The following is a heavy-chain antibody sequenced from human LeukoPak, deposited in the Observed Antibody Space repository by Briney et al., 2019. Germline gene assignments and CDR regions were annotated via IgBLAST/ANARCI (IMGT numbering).Heavy chain of an antibody. CDR2: IYYSGST. CDR3: ARGPPPDFDY. V-gene: IGHV4-59*01. Sequence: SETLSLTCTVSGGSIGSYYWNWIRQPPGKGLEWIGYIYYSGSTNYNPSLKSRVTISVDTSKNQFSLKLSSVTAADTAVYYCARGPPPDFDYWGQGTLVTVSS. CDR1: GGSIGSYY. J-gene: IGHJ4*02.